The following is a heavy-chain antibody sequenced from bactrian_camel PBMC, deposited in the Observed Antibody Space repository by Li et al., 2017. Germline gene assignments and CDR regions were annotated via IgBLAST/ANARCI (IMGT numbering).Heavy chain of an antibody. CDR3: AADTTVGRWNLFLASQWNY. J-gene: IGHJ4*01. CDR2: IAQDGTT. CDR1: GFTFGVHS. Sequence: QLVESGGDSVQAGGSLRLSCATSGFTFGVHSLGWFRQAPEKGREGVAAIAQDGTTTYADSVKGRFTISKDNAKSTLDLQMNSLEPEDTAMYYCAADTTVGRWNLFLASQWNYWGQGTQVTVS. V-gene: IGHV3S53*01. D-gene: IGHD1*01.